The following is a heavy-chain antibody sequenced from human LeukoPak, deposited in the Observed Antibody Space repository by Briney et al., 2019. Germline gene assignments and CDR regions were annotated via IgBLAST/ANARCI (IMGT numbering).Heavy chain of an antibody. Sequence: GGSLRLSCAASGFTFSSYGMPWVRQAPGKGLEWVAVIWYDGSNKYYADSVKGRFTISRDNSKNTLYLQMNSLRAEDTAVYYCARGSGAAYGYYGMDVWGQGTTVTVSS. J-gene: IGHJ6*02. CDR1: GFTFSSYG. V-gene: IGHV3-33*01. CDR2: IWYDGSNK. D-gene: IGHD6-25*01. CDR3: ARGSGAAYGYYGMDV.